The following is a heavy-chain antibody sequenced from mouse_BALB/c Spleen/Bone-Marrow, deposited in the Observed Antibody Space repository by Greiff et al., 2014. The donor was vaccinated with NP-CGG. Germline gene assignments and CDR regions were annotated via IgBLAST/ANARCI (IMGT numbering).Heavy chain of an antibody. V-gene: IGHV2-6-1*01. CDR2: IWSDGST. J-gene: IGHJ4*01. CDR1: GFSLTSYG. CDR3: ARHSGGNYGYAMDY. Sequence: VQLVESGPGLVAPSQSLSITWTISGFSLTSYGVHWVRQPPGKGLEWLVVIWSDGSTTYNSALKSRLSISKDNSKSQVFLKMNSLQTDDTAMYYCARHSGGNYGYAMDYWGQGTSVTVSS. D-gene: IGHD2-1*01.